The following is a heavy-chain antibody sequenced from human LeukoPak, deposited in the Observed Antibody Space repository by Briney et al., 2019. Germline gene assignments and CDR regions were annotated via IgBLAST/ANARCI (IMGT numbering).Heavy chain of an antibody. CDR2: ISSRSSTI. J-gene: IGHJ4*02. V-gene: IGHV3-48*01. D-gene: IGHD2-21*01. Sequence: GGSLRLSCAASGFTFSTYPMNWVRQAPGKGLEGVSYISSRSSTIYYADSVKGRFTIPRDNAKNSLYLQMNSLRAEDTAVYYCARPAADCGGDCYWAFDYWGQGTLVTVSS. CDR1: GFTFSTYP. CDR3: ARPAADCGGDCYWAFDY.